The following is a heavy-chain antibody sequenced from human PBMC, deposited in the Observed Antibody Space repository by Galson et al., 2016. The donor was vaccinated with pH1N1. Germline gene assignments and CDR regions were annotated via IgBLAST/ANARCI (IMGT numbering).Heavy chain of an antibody. CDR3: AKGHNNSFDP. CDR2: IFSSGNT. V-gene: IGHV4-4*09. Sequence: ATLSLTCTVSGGSLSLNYWSWIRQPPGKGLEWIGYIFSSGNTNYNPSLKSRVTISVDPSKNQFSLKVSSVTAADTAVYYCAKGHNNSFDPWGQGTLVTVSS. CDR1: GGSLSLNY. J-gene: IGHJ5*02.